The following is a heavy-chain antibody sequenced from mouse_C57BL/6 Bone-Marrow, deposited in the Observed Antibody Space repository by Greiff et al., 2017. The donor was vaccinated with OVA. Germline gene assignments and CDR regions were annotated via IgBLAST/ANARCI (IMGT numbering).Heavy chain of an antibody. CDR3: ARNYYDYDGRILDAMDY. CDR1: GYTFTDYN. CDR2: INPNNGGT. D-gene: IGHD2-4*01. V-gene: IGHV1-18*01. Sequence: VQLQQSGPELVKPGASVKIPCKASGYTFTDYNMDWVKQSHGKSLEWIGDINPNNGGTIYNQKFKGKATLTVDKSSSTAYMELRSLTSEDTAVYYCARNYYDYDGRILDAMDYWGQGTSVTVSS. J-gene: IGHJ4*01.